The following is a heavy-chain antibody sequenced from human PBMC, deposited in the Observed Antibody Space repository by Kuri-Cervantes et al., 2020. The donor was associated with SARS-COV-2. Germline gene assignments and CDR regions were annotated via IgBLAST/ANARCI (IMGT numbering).Heavy chain of an antibody. CDR2: INPSGGST. CDR3: ARDANTIFGVVIDAFDY. Sequence: ASVKVSCKASGYTFTTYYMHWVRQAPGQGLEWMGIINPSGGSTNYAQKFQGRVTMTRDTSTSTVYMELSSLRSEDTAVYYCARDANTIFGVVIDAFDYWGQGTLVTVSS. V-gene: IGHV1-46*01. D-gene: IGHD3-3*01. CDR1: GYTFTTYY. J-gene: IGHJ4*02.